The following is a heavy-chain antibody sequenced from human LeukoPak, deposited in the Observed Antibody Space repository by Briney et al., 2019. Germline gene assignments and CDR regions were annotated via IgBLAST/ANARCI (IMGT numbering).Heavy chain of an antibody. CDR1: GFTFSSHG. V-gene: IGHV3-33*01. Sequence: PGGSLRLSCAASGFTFSSHGMHWVRQAPGKGLVWVAVIWYDGSNEYYEYSVKGRFTISRDNSKNTLFLQMNALRAEDTAVYYCASSITVAGIIDYWGQGTLVTVSS. D-gene: IGHD6-19*01. CDR3: ASSITVAGIIDY. CDR2: IWYDGSNE. J-gene: IGHJ4*02.